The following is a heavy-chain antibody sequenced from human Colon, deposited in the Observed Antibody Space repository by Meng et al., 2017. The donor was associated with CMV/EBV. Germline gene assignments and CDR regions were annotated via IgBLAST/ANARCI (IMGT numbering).Heavy chain of an antibody. CDR1: GFTVSDNY. V-gene: IGHV3-66*03. D-gene: IGHD2-15*01. J-gene: IGHJ4*02. CDR2: IYSRGNT. CDR3: AKEGRHCSGGNCYSYFDY. Sequence: GESLKISCAASGFTVSDNYMIWVRQAPGKGLEWVSVIYSRGNTYYAESVKGRFTISRDISRNTLFLQMNSLRPEDTAVYYCAKEGRHCSGGNCYSYFDYWGQGTLVTVSS.